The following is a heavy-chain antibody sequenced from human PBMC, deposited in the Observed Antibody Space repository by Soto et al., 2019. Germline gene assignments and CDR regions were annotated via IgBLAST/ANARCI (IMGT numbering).Heavy chain of an antibody. J-gene: IGHJ4*02. CDR3: ARRYGSAIDY. V-gene: IGHV4-59*08. CDR1: GGSISSYY. CDR2: IYYSGST. Sequence: VQLQESGPGLVKPSETLSLTCTVSGGSISSYYWSWIRQPPGKGLEWIGYIYYSGSTNYNPALKSRVTISVDTSKNQFSLKRSSVTAADTAVYYCARRYGSAIDYWGQGTLVTVSS. D-gene: IGHD1-26*01.